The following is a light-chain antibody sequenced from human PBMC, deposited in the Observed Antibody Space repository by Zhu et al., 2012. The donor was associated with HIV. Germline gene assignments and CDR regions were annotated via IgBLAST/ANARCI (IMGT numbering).Light chain of an antibody. J-gene: IGKJ3*01. CDR2: AAS. V-gene: IGKV3-20*01. CDR1: HSISAAS. CDR3: HHYGSSSPFP. Sequence: IVLTQSPATLSLSPGERATLSCRASHSISAASLAWYQQKPGQAPRLLILAASSRATGIPDRFSASGSGTDFILTITRLEPEDSAVYYCHHYGSSSPFPFGPGTRVDIK.